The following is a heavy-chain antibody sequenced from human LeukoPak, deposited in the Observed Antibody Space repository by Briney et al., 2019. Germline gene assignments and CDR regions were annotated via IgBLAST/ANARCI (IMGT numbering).Heavy chain of an antibody. J-gene: IGHJ5*02. CDR2: IYHSGST. CDR3: ARGVVGAAPGRNWFDP. CDR1: GGSISSNDW. D-gene: IGHD3-3*01. Sequence: SSETLSLTCGVSGGSISSNDWWSWVRPPPGKGLEWIGEIYHSGSTNYNPSLKSRVTISVDKSKNQFSLNLRSVTAADTAVYYCARGVVGAAPGRNWFDPWGQGILVTASS. V-gene: IGHV4-4*02.